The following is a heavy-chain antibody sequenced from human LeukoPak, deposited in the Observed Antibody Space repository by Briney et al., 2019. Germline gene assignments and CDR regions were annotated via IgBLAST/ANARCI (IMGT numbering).Heavy chain of an antibody. CDR1: GGSISSSSYY. V-gene: IGHV4-39*07. D-gene: IGHD1-7*01. Sequence: PSETLSLTCTVSGGSISSSSYYWGWIRQPPGKGLEWIGSIYYSGSTNYNPSLKSRVTISVDTSKNQFSLKLSSVTAADTAVYYCARVFGGITGTKPYFDYWGQGTLVTVSS. CDR2: IYYSGST. CDR3: ARVFGGITGTKPYFDY. J-gene: IGHJ4*02.